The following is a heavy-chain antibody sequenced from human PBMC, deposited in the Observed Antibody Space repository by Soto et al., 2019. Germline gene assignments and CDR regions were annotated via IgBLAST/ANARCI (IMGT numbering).Heavy chain of an antibody. Sequence: SETLSLTCTVSGGSVNSPTYYWTWIRQSPGKELEWIGYIYYSRATNYNPSLKSRVTISFDTSENQFSLQLNSVTAADTAVYYCVGCSGGTCYTAHWGQGTPVTVSS. CDR1: GGSVNSPTYY. V-gene: IGHV4-61*01. J-gene: IGHJ4*02. CDR3: VGCSGGTCYTAH. D-gene: IGHD2-15*01. CDR2: IYYSRAT.